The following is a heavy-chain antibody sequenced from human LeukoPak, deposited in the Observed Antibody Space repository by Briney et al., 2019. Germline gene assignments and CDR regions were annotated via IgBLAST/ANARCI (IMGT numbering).Heavy chain of an antibody. V-gene: IGHV1-2*02. D-gene: IGHD3-10*01. Sequence: ASVNVSCKASGYTFTGYYMHWVRQAPGQGLEWMGWINPNSGGTNHAQKFQGRVTMTRDTSISTAYMELSRLRSDDTAVYYCARDRPLDADDYYGFYYFDYWGQGTLVTVSS. CDR2: INPNSGGT. CDR3: ARDRPLDADDYYGFYYFDY. J-gene: IGHJ4*02. CDR1: GYTFTGYY.